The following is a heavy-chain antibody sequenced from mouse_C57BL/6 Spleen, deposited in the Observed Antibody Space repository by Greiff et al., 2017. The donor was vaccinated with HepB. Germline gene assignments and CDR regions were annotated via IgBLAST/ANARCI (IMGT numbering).Heavy chain of an antibody. CDR3: ARGGNSGPYYFDY. D-gene: IGHD3-1*01. CDR1: GYTFTSYW. V-gene: IGHV1-69*01. J-gene: IGHJ2*01. CDR2: IDPSDSYT. Sequence: QVQLQQPGAELVMPGASVKLSCKASGYTFTSYWMHWVKQRPGQGLEWIGEIDPSDSYTNYNQKFKGKSTLTVDKSSSTAYMQLSSLTSEDSAVYYCARGGNSGPYYFDYWGQGTTLTVSS.